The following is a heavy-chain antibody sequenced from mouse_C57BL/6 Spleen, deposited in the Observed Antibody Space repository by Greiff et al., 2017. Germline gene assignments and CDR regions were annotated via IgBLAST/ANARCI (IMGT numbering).Heavy chain of an antibody. CDR2: IDPNSGGT. J-gene: IGHJ4*01. Sequence: QVHVKQPGAELVKPGASVKLSCKASGYTFTSYWMHWVKQRPGRGLEWIGRIDPNSGGTKYNEKFKSKATLTVDKPSSTAYMQLSSLTSEDSAVYYCARGIYDGYYYAMDYWGQGTSVTVSS. V-gene: IGHV1-72*01. CDR1: GYTFTSYW. D-gene: IGHD2-3*01. CDR3: ARGIYDGYYYAMDY.